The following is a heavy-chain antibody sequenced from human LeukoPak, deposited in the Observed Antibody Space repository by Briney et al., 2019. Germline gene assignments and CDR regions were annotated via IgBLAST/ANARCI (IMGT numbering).Heavy chain of an antibody. CDR2: ISWNSGSI. Sequence: GGSLRLSCAASGFTFYDYAMHWVRQAPGEGLEWVSGISWNSGSIDYADSVKGRFTISRDNAKNSLYLQMNRLRAEDTALYYCAKDTAMVYYYYMDVWGKGTTVTVSS. V-gene: IGHV3-9*01. J-gene: IGHJ6*03. CDR3: AKDTAMVYYYYMDV. D-gene: IGHD5-18*01. CDR1: GFTFYDYA.